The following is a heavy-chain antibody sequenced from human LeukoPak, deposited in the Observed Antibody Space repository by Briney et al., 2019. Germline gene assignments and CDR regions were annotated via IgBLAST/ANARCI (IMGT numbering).Heavy chain of an antibody. CDR3: ARGFRLSAIENWFDP. V-gene: IGHV1-2*02. CDR2: ITPNSGGT. J-gene: IGHJ5*02. CDR1: GYTFTAYY. D-gene: IGHD2-2*02. Sequence: ASVKVSCKASGYTFTAYYVHWVRQAPGQGLEWMGWITPNSGGTKYAQKFQGRVTMTRDTSISTAYMELSGLRSDDTAVYYCARGFRLSAIENWFDPWGQGTLVTVSS.